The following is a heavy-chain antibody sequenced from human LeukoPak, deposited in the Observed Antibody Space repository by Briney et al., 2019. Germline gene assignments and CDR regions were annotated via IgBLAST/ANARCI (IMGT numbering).Heavy chain of an antibody. CDR2: FNPSGGST. Sequence: ASVKVSCKASGYTFTNYYMHRVRQAPGQGLEWMGVFNPSGGSTSYAQKLQGRVTLTRDTSTSTVYMELSSLRSEDTAVYYCARVRDGYNDAFDIWGQGTMVTVSS. D-gene: IGHD5-24*01. V-gene: IGHV1-46*01. J-gene: IGHJ3*02. CDR1: GYTFTNYY. CDR3: ARVRDGYNDAFDI.